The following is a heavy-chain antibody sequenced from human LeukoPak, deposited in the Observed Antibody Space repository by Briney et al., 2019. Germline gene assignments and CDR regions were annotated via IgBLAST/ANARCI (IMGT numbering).Heavy chain of an antibody. D-gene: IGHD4-23*01. CDR1: GFTFNTYA. Sequence: GGSLRLSCAASGFTFNTYAMHWDRQAPGKGLEWVAVISYDGSNKYYADSVKGRFTISRDNSKNTLNLQMNSLRAEDTAVYYCARVGTVVHFDYWGQGTLVTVSS. J-gene: IGHJ4*02. V-gene: IGHV3-30-3*01. CDR3: ARVGTVVHFDY. CDR2: ISYDGSNK.